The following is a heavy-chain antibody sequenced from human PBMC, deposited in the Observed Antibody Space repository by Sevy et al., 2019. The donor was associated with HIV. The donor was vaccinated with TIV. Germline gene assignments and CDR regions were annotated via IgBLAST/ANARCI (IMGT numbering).Heavy chain of an antibody. Sequence: GGSLRLSCAASGFTFSNAWMSWVRQSPGKGLEWVGRIRSKAGGGTTDYATIVKGNFPISRNDSRDILYLQLNSLETEDTAVYYCTTDHRRDGIVVVPFEYWGQGTLVTVS. V-gene: IGHV3-15*01. CDR1: GFTFSNAW. D-gene: IGHD2-15*01. J-gene: IGHJ4*02. CDR2: IRSKAGGGTT. CDR3: TTDHRRDGIVVVPFEY.